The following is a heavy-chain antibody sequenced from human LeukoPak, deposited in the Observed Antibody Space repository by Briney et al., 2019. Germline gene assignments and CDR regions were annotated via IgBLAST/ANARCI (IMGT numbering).Heavy chain of an antibody. CDR2: ISYDGSNK. CDR1: GFTFSSYA. CDR3: AKNGEWELEGGFDY. J-gene: IGHJ4*02. V-gene: IGHV3-30*04. D-gene: IGHD1-26*01. Sequence: WRSLRLSGAASGFTFSSYAMHWVRQDPGKGLEWVAVISYDGSNKYYADSVKGRFTISRDNSKNTLYLQMNSLRAEDTAVYYYAKNGEWELEGGFDYWGQGTLVTVSS.